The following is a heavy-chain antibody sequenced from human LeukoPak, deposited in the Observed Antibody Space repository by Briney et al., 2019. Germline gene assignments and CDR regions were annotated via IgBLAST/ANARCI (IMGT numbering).Heavy chain of an antibody. Sequence: EGSLRLSCAASGFNFGSYSMTWVRQAPGKGLEWVSSINPSGSTIFYADSVKGRFTISRDNAKNSLYLQMNSLRAEDTALYFCASGIRERGFDYWGQGTLVTVSS. V-gene: IGHV3-21*01. CDR3: ASGIRERGFDY. J-gene: IGHJ4*02. D-gene: IGHD1-1*01. CDR2: INPSGSTI. CDR1: GFNFGSYS.